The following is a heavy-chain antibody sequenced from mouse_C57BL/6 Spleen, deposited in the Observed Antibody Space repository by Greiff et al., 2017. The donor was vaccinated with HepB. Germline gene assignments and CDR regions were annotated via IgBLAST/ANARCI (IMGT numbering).Heavy chain of an antibody. D-gene: IGHD2-4*01. CDR2: IDPETGGT. CDR3: ARGIYYDYDFDY. Sequence: VQLQQSGAELVRPGASVTLSCKASGYTFTDYEMHWVKQTPVHGLEWIGAIDPETGGTAYNQKFKGKAILTADKSSSTAYMELRSLTSEDSAVYYCARGIYYDYDFDYWGQGTTLTVSS. CDR1: GYTFTDYE. J-gene: IGHJ2*01. V-gene: IGHV1-15*01.